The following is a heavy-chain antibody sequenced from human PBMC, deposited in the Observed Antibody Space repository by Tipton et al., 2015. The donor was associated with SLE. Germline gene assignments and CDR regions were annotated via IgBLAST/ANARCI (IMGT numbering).Heavy chain of an antibody. V-gene: IGHV1-18*01. Sequence: QSGAEVKKPGASVKVSCKASGYTFTSYGISWVRQAPGQGLEWMGWISAYNGNTNYAQKLQGRVAMTTDTSTSTAYMELRSLRSDDTAVYYCARAGITIFGVVMGYFDYWGQGTLVTVSS. CDR1: GYTFTSYG. CDR3: ARAGITIFGVVMGYFDY. CDR2: ISAYNGNT. J-gene: IGHJ4*02. D-gene: IGHD3-3*01.